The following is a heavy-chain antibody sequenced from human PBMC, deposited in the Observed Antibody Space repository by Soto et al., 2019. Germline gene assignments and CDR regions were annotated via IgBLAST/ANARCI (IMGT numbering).Heavy chain of an antibody. Sequence: GGSLRLSCAASGFTFTRYSMNWVRQAPGKGLEWVSSISSTTNYIYYGDSMKGRFTISRDNGKNSLYLEMHSLIAEDTAVYYCARGSEDLTSNFDYWGQGTLVTVSS. CDR2: ISSTTNYI. CDR1: GFTFTRYS. CDR3: ARGSEDLTSNFDY. J-gene: IGHJ4*02. V-gene: IGHV3-21*06.